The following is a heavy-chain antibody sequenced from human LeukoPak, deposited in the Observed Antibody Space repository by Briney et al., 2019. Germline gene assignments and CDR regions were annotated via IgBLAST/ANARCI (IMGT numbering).Heavy chain of an antibody. CDR2: ISIAGDT. D-gene: IGHD1-26*01. CDR3: VRAHVGAGLAFDI. Sequence: GGSLRLSCAASGFSFSSYDMHWVRQAAGKGLEWVSAISIAGDTYYPDSVKGRFTISRENAKNSFYLQMNSLTAGDTAVYYCVRAHVGAGLAFDIWGHGTMVTVSS. V-gene: IGHV3-13*01. CDR1: GFSFSSYD. J-gene: IGHJ3*02.